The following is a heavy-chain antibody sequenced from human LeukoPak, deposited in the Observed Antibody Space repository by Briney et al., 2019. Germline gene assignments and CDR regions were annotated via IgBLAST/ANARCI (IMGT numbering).Heavy chain of an antibody. V-gene: IGHV1-69*06. CDR1: GGTFSSYA. CDR2: IIPIFGTA. J-gene: IGHJ6*04. D-gene: IGHD4-17*01. CDR3: ARDHDYGEDYFYGMDV. Sequence: ASVTVSCKASGGTFSSYAISWVRQAPGQGLEWMGGIIPIFGTANYAQKFQGRVTITADKSTSTAYMELSSLRSEDTAVYYCARDHDYGEDYFYGMDVWGEGTTVTVSS.